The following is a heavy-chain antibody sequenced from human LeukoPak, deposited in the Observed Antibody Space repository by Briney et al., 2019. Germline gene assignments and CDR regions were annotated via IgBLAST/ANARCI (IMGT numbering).Heavy chain of an antibody. D-gene: IGHD3-16*02. Sequence: PGGSLRLSCAASGFIFGRDSMNWVRQAPGKGLEWVAYINGGGSPIYYADSVRGRFTISRDNAKNSLYLQMNSLRAEDTAVYYCVRDTDYDYVWGSYRSYYYYYGMDVWGQGTTVTVSS. CDR3: VRDTDYDYVWGSYRSYYYYYGMDV. V-gene: IGHV3-48*01. J-gene: IGHJ6*02. CDR1: GFIFGRDS. CDR2: INGGGSPI.